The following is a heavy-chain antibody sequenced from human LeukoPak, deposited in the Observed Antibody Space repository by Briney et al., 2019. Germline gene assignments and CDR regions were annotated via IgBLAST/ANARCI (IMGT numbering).Heavy chain of an antibody. D-gene: IGHD6-13*01. J-gene: IGHJ6*03. CDR1: GYTFTSYY. CDR3: ARGEIVAAPPFYYYMDV. V-gene: IGHV1-2*02. CDR2: INPNSGGT. Sequence: ASVKVSCKASGYTFTSYYMHWVRQAPGQGLEWMDWINPNSGGTNYAQKFQGRVTMTWDTSISTAYMELSSLRSDDTAVYYCARGEIVAAPPFYYYMDVWGKGTTVTVSS.